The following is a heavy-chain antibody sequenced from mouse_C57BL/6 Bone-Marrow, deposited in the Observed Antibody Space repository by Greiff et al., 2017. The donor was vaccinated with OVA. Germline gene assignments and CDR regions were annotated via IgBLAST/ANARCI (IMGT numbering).Heavy chain of an antibody. D-gene: IGHD1-1*01. CDR2: IDPNSGGT. J-gene: IGHJ2*01. CDR3: ARWETTVVAEDYFDY. Sequence: QVQLQQPGAELVKPGASVKLSCKASGYTFTSYWMHWVKQRPGRGLEWIGRIDPNSGGTKYNEKFKSKATLTVDKPSSTAYMQLSILTSEDSAVYYCARWETTVVAEDYFDYWGQGTTLTVSS. CDR1: GYTFTSYW. V-gene: IGHV1-72*01.